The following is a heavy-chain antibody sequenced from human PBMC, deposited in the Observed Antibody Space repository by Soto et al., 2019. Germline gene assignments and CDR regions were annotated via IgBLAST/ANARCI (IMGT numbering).Heavy chain of an antibody. V-gene: IGHV3-23*01. Sequence: GGSLRLSCAASGFTFSSYAMSWVRQAPGKGLEWVSAISGSGGSTYYADSVKGRFTISRDNSKNTLYLQMNSLRAEDTAVYYCAKTEKEGHIVVVVAATLEPAFDYWGQGTLVTVSS. D-gene: IGHD2-15*01. J-gene: IGHJ4*02. CDR1: GFTFSSYA. CDR2: ISGSGGST. CDR3: AKTEKEGHIVVVVAATLEPAFDY.